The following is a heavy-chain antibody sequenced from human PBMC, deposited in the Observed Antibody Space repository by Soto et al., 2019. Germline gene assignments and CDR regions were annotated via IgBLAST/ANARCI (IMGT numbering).Heavy chain of an antibody. Sequence: QVQLVESGGGVVQPGRSLRLSCAASGFTFSSYGMHWVRQAPGKGLEWVAVIWYDGSNKYYADSVKGRFTISRDNSKNTLYLQMNSLRAEDTAVYYCARGGGYSYGYVLTWGQGTLVTVSS. D-gene: IGHD5-18*01. V-gene: IGHV3-33*01. J-gene: IGHJ5*02. CDR2: IWYDGSNK. CDR3: ARGGGYSYGYVLT. CDR1: GFTFSSYG.